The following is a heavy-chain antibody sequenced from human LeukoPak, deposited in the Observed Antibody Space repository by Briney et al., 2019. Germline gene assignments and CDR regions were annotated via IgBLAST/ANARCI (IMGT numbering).Heavy chain of an antibody. CDR2: IYYTGST. J-gene: IGHJ4*02. CDR3: ARAWEGYFDY. Sequence: SETLSLTCAVSGVPISSGAYYWSWIRQPPGKGLEWIGSIYYTGSTFYNPSLKSRVAISVDTSKNQFSLNLSSVTAADTALYYCARAWEGYFDYWGQGTLVTVSS. D-gene: IGHD1-26*01. CDR1: GVPISSGAYY. V-gene: IGHV4-30-4*01.